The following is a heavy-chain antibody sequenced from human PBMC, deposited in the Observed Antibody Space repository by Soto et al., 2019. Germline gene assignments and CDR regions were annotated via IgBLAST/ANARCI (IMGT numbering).Heavy chain of an antibody. D-gene: IGHD3-22*01. CDR1: RFTFSSYA. Sequence: GGSLRLSCAASRFTFSSYAMSWVRQAPGKGLEWVSAISGSGGSTYYADSVKGRFTISRDNSKNTLYLQMNSLRAEDTAVYYCAKAIVEMATMWLSYYYGMDVWGQGTTVTVSS. V-gene: IGHV3-23*01. CDR2: ISGSGGST. J-gene: IGHJ6*02. CDR3: AKAIVEMATMWLSYYYGMDV.